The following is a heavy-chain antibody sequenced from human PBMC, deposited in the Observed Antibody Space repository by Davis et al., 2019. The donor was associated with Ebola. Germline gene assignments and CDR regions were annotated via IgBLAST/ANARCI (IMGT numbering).Heavy chain of an antibody. CDR1: GFILDDFA. V-gene: IGHV3-9*01. Sequence: PGGSLRLSCTAAGFILDDFAMNWVRQIPGKGLEWVSGIAWNSGSLGYAKSVKGRFTISRENAKNSLYLQMNNLKPEDTALYYCGKGVEGLESSSSDSWGQGTLVTVSS. CDR2: IAWNSGSL. CDR3: GKGVEGLESSSSDS. D-gene: IGHD2-2*01. J-gene: IGHJ4*02.